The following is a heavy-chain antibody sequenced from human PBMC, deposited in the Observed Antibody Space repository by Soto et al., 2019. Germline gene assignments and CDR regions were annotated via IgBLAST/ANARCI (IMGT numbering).Heavy chain of an antibody. V-gene: IGHV1-18*01. CDR3: AIIYGAGSLYRYDL. Sequence: ASVKVSCKASGYTFTSYGISWVRQAPGQGLEWMGWISAYNGNTNYAQKLQGRVTMTTDTSTSTAYMELRSLRSDDTAVYYCAIIYGAGSLYRYDLWGQGTFVTVSS. CDR2: ISAYNGNT. D-gene: IGHD3-10*01. CDR1: GYTFTSYG. J-gene: IGHJ5*02.